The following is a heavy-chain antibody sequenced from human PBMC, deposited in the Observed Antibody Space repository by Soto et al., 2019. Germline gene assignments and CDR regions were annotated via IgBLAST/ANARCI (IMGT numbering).Heavy chain of an antibody. Sequence: QITLKESGPTLVNPTQTLTLTCTLSGLSLSTSGVGVGWIRQPPGKALEWLAVIYWDDDKRYSPSLRTRLSIIRDTSKNVVVLTMTNMDPVDTATYYCAHRLGGFAWNDGYFDYWGQGTLVTVSS. CDR2: IYWDDDK. CDR1: GLSLSTSGVG. J-gene: IGHJ4*02. V-gene: IGHV2-5*02. D-gene: IGHD1-1*01. CDR3: AHRLGGFAWNDGYFDY.